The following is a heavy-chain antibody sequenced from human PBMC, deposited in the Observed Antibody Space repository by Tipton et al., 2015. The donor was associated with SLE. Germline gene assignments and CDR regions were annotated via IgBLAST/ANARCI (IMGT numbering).Heavy chain of an antibody. J-gene: IGHJ4*02. CDR2: IFHTGGT. D-gene: IGHD2-21*02. Sequence: GLVKPSETLSLTCSVSGGSFTSYYWSWIRQPPGKGLEWVGSIFHTGGTHYNPSLKGRVTMSVDTSKNQFSLKLSSVTAADTAVYYCASEVVTTILHFDYWGQGMQVTVAS. CDR3: ASEVVTTILHFDY. V-gene: IGHV4-59*12. CDR1: GGSFTSYY.